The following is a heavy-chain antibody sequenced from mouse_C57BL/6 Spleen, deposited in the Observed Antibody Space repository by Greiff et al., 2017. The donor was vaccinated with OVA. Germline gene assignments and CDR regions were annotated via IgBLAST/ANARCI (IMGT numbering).Heavy chain of an antibody. Sequence: QVHVKQSGAELVRPGASVTLSCKASGYTFTDYEMHWVKQTPVHGLEWIGAIDPETGGTAYNQKFKGKAILTADKSSSTAYMELRSLTSEDSAVYYCTRASNYEDAMDYWGQGTSVTVSS. CDR3: TRASNYEDAMDY. CDR1: GYTFTDYE. V-gene: IGHV1-15*01. CDR2: IDPETGGT. D-gene: IGHD2-5*01. J-gene: IGHJ4*01.